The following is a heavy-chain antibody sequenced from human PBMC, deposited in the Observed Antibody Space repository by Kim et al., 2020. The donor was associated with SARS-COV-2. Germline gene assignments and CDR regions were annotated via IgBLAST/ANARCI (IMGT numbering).Heavy chain of an antibody. Sequence: SETLSLTCAVYGGSFSGYYWSWIRQPPGKGLEWIGEINHSGSTNYNPSLKSRVTISVDTSKNQFSLKLSSVTAADTAVYYCARRGRTTRYFDLWGRGTLVTVSS. CDR3: ARRGRTTRYFDL. V-gene: IGHV4-34*01. CDR2: INHSGST. J-gene: IGHJ2*01. D-gene: IGHD1-1*01. CDR1: GGSFSGYY.